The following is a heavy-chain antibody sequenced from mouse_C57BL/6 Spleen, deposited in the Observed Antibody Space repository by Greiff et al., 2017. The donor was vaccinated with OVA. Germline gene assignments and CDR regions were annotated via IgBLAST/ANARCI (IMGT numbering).Heavy chain of an antibody. V-gene: IGHV1-76*01. CDR1: GYTFTDYY. Sequence: QVQLKESGAELVRPGASVKLSCKASGYTFTDYYINWVKQRPGQGLEWIARLYPGSGNTYYNEKFKGKATLTAEKSSSTAYMKLSSLTSEDSAVYFCARGQKDYWGQGTTLTVSS. J-gene: IGHJ2*01. CDR3: ARGQKDY. CDR2: LYPGSGNT.